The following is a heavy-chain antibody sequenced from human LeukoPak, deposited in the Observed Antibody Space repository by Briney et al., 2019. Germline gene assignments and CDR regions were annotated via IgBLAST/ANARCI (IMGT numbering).Heavy chain of an antibody. CDR2: IHPSGIF. CDR3: SRGRDRSKAGDH. J-gene: IGHJ4*02. V-gene: IGHV4-34*01. CDR1: GGSCDDYY. Sequence: SETLSLTCTVYGGSCDDYYCSWIRQPPGKGLEWIGEIHPSGIFYYNSSLGSRLTISIDTSKSQFSLRPTSVTAADTAFYYCSRGRDRSKAGDHWGQGSLVTVSS. D-gene: IGHD5-24*01.